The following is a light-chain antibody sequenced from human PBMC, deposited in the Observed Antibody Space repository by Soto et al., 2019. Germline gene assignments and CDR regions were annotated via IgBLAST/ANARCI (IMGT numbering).Light chain of an antibody. CDR1: QGISSY. V-gene: IGKV1-8*01. CDR3: QQYYSYPALT. CDR2: AAS. J-gene: IGKJ4*01. Sequence: AIRMTQSPSSLSASTGDRVTITCRASQGISSYLAWYQQQPGKAPNLLIYAASTLQSGVLSKFSGSGSGTDFTLTISCLQAEDFVTYYCQQYYSYPALTFGGGTKVEIK.